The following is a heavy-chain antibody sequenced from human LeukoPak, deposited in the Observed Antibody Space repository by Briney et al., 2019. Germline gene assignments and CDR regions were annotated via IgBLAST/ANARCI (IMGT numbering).Heavy chain of an antibody. Sequence: PGGSLTLSCGPSGLIYSSYWVHWARHFPGKGRVWVARMNPWWSNITYADSVKGRFTISRDNAKNTLYLQKDSLRAEDRGVYYCARSNQADDYWGQGTLVTVSS. CDR3: ARSNQADDY. CDR2: MNPWWSNI. CDR1: GLIYSSYW. V-gene: IGHV3-74*01. D-gene: IGHD1-14*01. J-gene: IGHJ4*02.